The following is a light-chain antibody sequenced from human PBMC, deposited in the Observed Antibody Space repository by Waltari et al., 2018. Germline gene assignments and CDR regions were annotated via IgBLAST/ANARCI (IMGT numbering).Light chain of an antibody. J-gene: IGLJ1*01. CDR2: EVS. CDR3: SSYTGSSTI. CDR1: SSDVGGYNY. Sequence: QSALTQPASVSGSPGQSITISCTGTSSDVGGYNYVSWYPQHPGKAPKLMIYEVSNRPSGVSNRFSGSKSGNTASLTISGLQAEDEADYYCSSYTGSSTIFGTGTKVTVL. V-gene: IGLV2-14*01.